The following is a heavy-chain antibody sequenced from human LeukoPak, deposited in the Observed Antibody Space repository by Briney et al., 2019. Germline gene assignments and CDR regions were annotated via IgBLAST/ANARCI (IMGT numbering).Heavy chain of an antibody. Sequence: GGSLRLSCAASGFTFSTYSMNWVRQAPGKGLEWVSYISSSSGTIFYADSVKGRFTISRDNAKNSLYLQMNSLRAEDTAVYYCAKVSTGTPFDYWGQGTLVTVSS. J-gene: IGHJ4*02. D-gene: IGHD1-1*01. CDR1: GFTFSTYS. CDR2: ISSSSGTI. V-gene: IGHV3-48*01. CDR3: AKVSTGTPFDY.